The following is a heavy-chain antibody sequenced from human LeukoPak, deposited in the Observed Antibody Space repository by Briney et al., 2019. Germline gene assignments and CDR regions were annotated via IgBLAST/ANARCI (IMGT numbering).Heavy chain of an antibody. Sequence: ASVKVSCKASGYTFTGYYTHWVRQAPGQGLEWMGRINPNSGGTNYAQKFQGRVTMTRDTSISTAYMELSRLRSDDTAVYYCARDGPYYYDSSGYPDYWGQGTLVTVSS. V-gene: IGHV1-2*06. CDR2: INPNSGGT. J-gene: IGHJ4*02. D-gene: IGHD3-22*01. CDR1: GYTFTGYY. CDR3: ARDGPYYYDSSGYPDY.